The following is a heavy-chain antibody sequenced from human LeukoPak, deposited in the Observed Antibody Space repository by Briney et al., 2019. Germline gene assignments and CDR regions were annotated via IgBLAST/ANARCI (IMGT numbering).Heavy chain of an antibody. V-gene: IGHV3-21*01. CDR2: ISHSGTPT. D-gene: IGHD5-18*01. Sequence: GGSLRLSCAASKFTFGAYSMNWVRQAPGKGLGWVSSISHSGTPTYYADSVRGRFTISRDNAKNSLYLQMNTLRAEDTAVYFCSTATYSSGYYYFESWGQGTLVTVSS. CDR1: KFTFGAYS. J-gene: IGHJ4*02. CDR3: STATYSSGYYYFES.